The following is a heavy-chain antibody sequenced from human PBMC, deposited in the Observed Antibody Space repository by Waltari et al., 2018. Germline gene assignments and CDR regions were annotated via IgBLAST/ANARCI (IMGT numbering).Heavy chain of an antibody. V-gene: IGHV3-20*04. D-gene: IGHD6-19*01. J-gene: IGHJ4*02. Sequence: EVQLVESGGGMLRPGGSLRLSCAASGFTFNDYGMSWVRQVPGKGLGWLSGISWSGARTAYVDSVMGRFTVSRDNAMNSLYLEMSSLRAEDTALYYCVREVFGSGWRESYFFDYWGQGTVVTVSS. CDR2: ISWSGART. CDR3: VREVFGSGWRESYFFDY. CDR1: GFTFNDYG.